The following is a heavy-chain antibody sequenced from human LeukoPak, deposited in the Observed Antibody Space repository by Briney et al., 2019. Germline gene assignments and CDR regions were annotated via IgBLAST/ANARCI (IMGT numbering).Heavy chain of an antibody. J-gene: IGHJ5*02. D-gene: IGHD3-22*01. V-gene: IGHV3-21*01. CDR2: ITYSSSYI. CDR1: GFLFSRYS. CDR3: ARDVGTYYYDSSGYSQVFDP. Sequence: PGVTVRLLRAACGFLFSRYSMMGVREPPGKALVDGSYITYSSSYIYYEDSVKGRFTISRNNAKNPLYLQMNSLRAEDTAVYYCARDVGTYYYDSSGYSQVFDPWGQGTLVTVSS.